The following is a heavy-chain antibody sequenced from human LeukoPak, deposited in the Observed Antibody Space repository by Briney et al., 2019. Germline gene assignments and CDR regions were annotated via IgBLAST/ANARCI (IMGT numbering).Heavy chain of an antibody. CDR3: TTVGTIFGVGHFDY. CDR2: IKSKTDGGTT. CDR1: GFTVSSNY. D-gene: IGHD3-3*01. V-gene: IGHV3-15*01. J-gene: IGHJ4*02. Sequence: GGSLRLSCAASGFTVSSNYMSWVRQAPGKGLEWVGRIKSKTDGGTTDYAAPVKGRFTISRDDSKNTLYLQMNSLKTEDTAVYYCTTVGTIFGVGHFDYWGQGTLVTVSS.